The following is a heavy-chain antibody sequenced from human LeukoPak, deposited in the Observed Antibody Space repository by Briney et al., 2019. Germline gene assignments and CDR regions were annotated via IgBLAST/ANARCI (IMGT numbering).Heavy chain of an antibody. J-gene: IGHJ4*02. D-gene: IGHD6-19*01. CDR3: AKGRSGWYVFDY. V-gene: IGHV3-23*01. Sequence: GGSLRLSCAASGFTFSDYAMSWVRQAPGKGLEWGSAISGGGSNTYYADSVKGRFTISRDNSKNTLYLQMNGLAAEDTAIYYCAKGRSGWYVFDYWGQGTLVTVSS. CDR2: ISGGGSNT. CDR1: GFTFSDYA.